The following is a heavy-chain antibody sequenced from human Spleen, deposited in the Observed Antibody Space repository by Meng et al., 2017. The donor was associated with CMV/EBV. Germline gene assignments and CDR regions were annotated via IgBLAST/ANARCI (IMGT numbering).Heavy chain of an antibody. CDR2: IRSKVHGGIT. V-gene: IGHV3-49*04. CDR1: GFTFGDYA. CDR3: TRVSGMDV. Sequence: GESLKISCTSSGFTFGDYAMSWVRQAPGKGLEWVGFIRSKVHGGITEYAASVKGRFTISRDDSKSIAYLQMNSLKTEDTAVYYCTRVSGMDVWGQGTTVTVSS. J-gene: IGHJ6*02.